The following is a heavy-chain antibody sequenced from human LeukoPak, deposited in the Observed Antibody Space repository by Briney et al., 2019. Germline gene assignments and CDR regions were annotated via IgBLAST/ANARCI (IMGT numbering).Heavy chain of an antibody. V-gene: IGHV3-23*01. D-gene: IGHD5-18*01. CDR3: AKVSDIAMVTPIFTYMDV. J-gene: IGHJ6*03. Sequence: GGSLRLSCAASGFTFSSYAMSWVRQAPGKGLEWVSVISGSGGSTNYAASVQGRFTISRDKSKNTLYLQMNSLRAEDTAVYYCAKVSDIAMVTPIFTYMDVWGKGTTVTVSS. CDR1: GFTFSSYA. CDR2: ISGSGGST.